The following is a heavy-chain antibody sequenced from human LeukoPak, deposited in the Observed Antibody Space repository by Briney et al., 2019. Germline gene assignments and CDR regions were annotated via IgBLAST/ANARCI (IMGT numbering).Heavy chain of an antibody. CDR3: ARADSTWANDF. D-gene: IGHD6-13*01. Sequence: GGSLRLSCAASGFTFSTSWMYWVRQAPGKGLVWASRINSDGSSTTYADSVKGRFTVSRDNAKNTLYLQMNGLRVDDTAVYYCARADSTWANDFWGQGTLVTVSS. V-gene: IGHV3-74*01. CDR1: GFTFSTSW. CDR2: INSDGSST. J-gene: IGHJ4*02.